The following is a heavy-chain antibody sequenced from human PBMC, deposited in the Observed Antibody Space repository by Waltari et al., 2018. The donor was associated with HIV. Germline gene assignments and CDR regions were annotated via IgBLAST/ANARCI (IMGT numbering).Heavy chain of an antibody. D-gene: IGHD3-3*01. J-gene: IGHJ6*02. CDR2: LLYDGSNK. Sequence: QVQLVESGGGVVQPGRSLRLSCAASGFTFSSYGMHWVRQAPGMGLEWVAFLLYDGSNKYDADSVKGRFTISRDNSKNTLYLQMNSLRAEDTAVYYCAREKDKYDLGDGMDVWGQGTTVTVSS. CDR1: GFTFSSYG. CDR3: AREKDKYDLGDGMDV. V-gene: IGHV3-33*01.